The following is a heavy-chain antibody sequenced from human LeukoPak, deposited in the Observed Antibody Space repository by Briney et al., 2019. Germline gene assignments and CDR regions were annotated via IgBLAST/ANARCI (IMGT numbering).Heavy chain of an antibody. D-gene: IGHD6-13*01. CDR1: GFTFSSYA. CDR2: IGGSGTST. J-gene: IGHJ4*02. V-gene: IGHV3-23*01. CDR3: ARGPRYSFY. Sequence: GGSLRLSCAASGFTFSSYAMSWVRQAPGKGLEWVSAIGGSGTSTYYADSVKGRFTISRDNSKNTLYLQMNSLRAEDTAVYYCARGPRYSFYWGQGTLVSVSS.